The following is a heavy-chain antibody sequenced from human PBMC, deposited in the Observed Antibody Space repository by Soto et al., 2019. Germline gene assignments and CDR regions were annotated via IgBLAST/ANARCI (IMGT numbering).Heavy chain of an antibody. J-gene: IGHJ6*02. V-gene: IGHV1-69*12. D-gene: IGHD2-2*01. CDR2: IIPIFGTA. CDR1: GGTFSSYA. Sequence: QVQLVQSGAEVKKPGSSVKVSCKASGGTFSSYAISWVRQAPGQGLEWMGGIIPIFGTADYAQKFQGRVTITADESTSTAYIELRSLRSEETAVYYCARHVPAAGYYYGMDVWGQGTTVTFS. CDR3: ARHVPAAGYYYGMDV.